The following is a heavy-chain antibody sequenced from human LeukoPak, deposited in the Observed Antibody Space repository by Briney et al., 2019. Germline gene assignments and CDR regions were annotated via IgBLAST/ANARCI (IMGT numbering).Heavy chain of an antibody. Sequence: GGSLRLSCAASGFTFSSYAMSWVRQAPGKGLEWVSAISGSGGSTYYADSVKGRFTISRDNSKNTLYLQMNSLGAEDSAVYYCAKPRDSGGSWGYDNWGQGTLVTVSS. CDR2: ISGSGGST. CDR1: GFTFSSYA. D-gene: IGHD2-15*01. CDR3: AKPRDSGGSWGYDN. J-gene: IGHJ4*02. V-gene: IGHV3-23*01.